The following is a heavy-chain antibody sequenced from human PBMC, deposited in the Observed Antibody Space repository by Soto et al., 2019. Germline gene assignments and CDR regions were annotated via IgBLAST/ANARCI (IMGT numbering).Heavy chain of an antibody. CDR2: ISYDGSNK. Sequence: QVQLVESGGGVVQPGRSLRLSCAASGFTFSSYGMHWVRQAPGKGLEWVAVISYDGSNKYYADSVKGRFTISRDNSKNTLYLQMNILRAEDTAVYYCAKDTSGYSGYDCYFDYWGQGTLVTVSS. CDR3: AKDTSGYSGYDCYFDY. J-gene: IGHJ4*02. V-gene: IGHV3-30*18. D-gene: IGHD5-12*01. CDR1: GFTFSSYG.